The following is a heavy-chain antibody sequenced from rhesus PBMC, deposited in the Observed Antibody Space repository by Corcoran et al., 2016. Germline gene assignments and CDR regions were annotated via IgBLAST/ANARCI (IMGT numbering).Heavy chain of an antibody. CDR1: GYTFTDYY. D-gene: IGHD3-9*01. Sequence: EVQLVQSGAEVKKPGASVKISCKASGYTFTDYYLHWVRQAPGKGLEWMGRVDPEDGEALHAQKFQDRVTITADTSTDTAYMELSSLRSEDTAVYYCARNYEDDYGYFPFDYWGQGVLVTVSS. V-gene: IGHV1-111*02. J-gene: IGHJ4*01. CDR3: ARNYEDDYGYFPFDY. CDR2: VDPEDGEA.